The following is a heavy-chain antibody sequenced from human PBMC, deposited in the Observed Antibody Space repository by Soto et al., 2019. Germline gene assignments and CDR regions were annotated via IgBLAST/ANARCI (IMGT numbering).Heavy chain of an antibody. CDR3: ARGWYSYGYTVFDY. Sequence: GGSLRLSCAASEFTYSSYSMNWVRQAPGKGLEWVSSISSSSSYIYYADSVKGRFTISRDNAKNSLYLQMNSLRAEDTAVYYCARGWYSYGYTVFDYWGQGTLVTVSS. CDR1: EFTYSSYS. J-gene: IGHJ4*02. D-gene: IGHD5-18*01. V-gene: IGHV3-21*01. CDR2: ISSSSSYI.